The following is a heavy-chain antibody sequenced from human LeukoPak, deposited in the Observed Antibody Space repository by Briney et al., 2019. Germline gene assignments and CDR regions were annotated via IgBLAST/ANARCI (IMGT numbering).Heavy chain of an antibody. J-gene: IGHJ4*02. V-gene: IGHV4-39*07. CDR3: ARLGDYSRFDY. CDR1: GGSISSSSYY. D-gene: IGHD4-17*01. CDR2: IYHSGST. Sequence: PSETLSLTCTVSGGSISSSSYYWGWIRQPPGKGLEWIGSIYHSGSTYHNPSLKSRVTISVDTSKNQFSLKLSSVTAADTAVYYCARLGDYSRFDYWGQGTLVTVSS.